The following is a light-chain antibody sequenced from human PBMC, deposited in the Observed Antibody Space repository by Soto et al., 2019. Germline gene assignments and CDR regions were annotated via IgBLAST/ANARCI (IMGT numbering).Light chain of an antibody. CDR3: QQSYSTPHMT. J-gene: IGKJ1*01. CDR2: AAS. CDR1: QSISSY. Sequence: DIQMTQSPSSLSASVGDRVTITCRGSQSISSYLNWYQQKRGKVPKVLIYAASSLQSWDPSRFSGCGSGTDLTLTISSLRPEDLATYHCQQSYSTPHMTFRQATKVEIQ. V-gene: IGKV1-39*01.